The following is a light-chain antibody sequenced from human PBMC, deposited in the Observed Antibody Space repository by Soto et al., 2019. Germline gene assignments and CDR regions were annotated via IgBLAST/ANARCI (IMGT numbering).Light chain of an antibody. CDR1: QSLLHRTGRNY. J-gene: IGKJ4*01. Sequence: IEMIQSPLSLAVTPGEPASISCRSSQSLLHRTGRNYLAWYLKKPGQSPQLLIYLGSNRASGVPDRFSGSGSGTYFTLKSSRVEAEDVGIYYCKQALQTPLTFGGGTKVEIK. CDR3: KQALQTPLT. CDR2: LGS. V-gene: IGKV2-28*01.